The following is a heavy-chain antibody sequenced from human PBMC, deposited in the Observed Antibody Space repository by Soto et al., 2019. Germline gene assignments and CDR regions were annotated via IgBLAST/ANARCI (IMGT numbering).Heavy chain of an antibody. CDR2: IYSGGST. V-gene: IGHV3-66*01. Sequence: EVQLVECGGGVVQPGGSLRLSCAASGFTVSTKYMSWVRQAPGKGLEWVSVIYSGGSTFYADSVRGRFTISRDNSKNTVNLQMNSLRAEDTAVYYCARDPWAADYWGQGTLVTVSS. D-gene: IGHD3-16*01. CDR1: GFTVSTKY. CDR3: ARDPWAADY. J-gene: IGHJ4*02.